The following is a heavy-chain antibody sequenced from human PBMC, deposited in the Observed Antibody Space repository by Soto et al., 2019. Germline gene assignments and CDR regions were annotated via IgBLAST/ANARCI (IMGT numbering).Heavy chain of an antibody. CDR3: ASYDRDSSSMDV. J-gene: IGHJ6*02. CDR1: GGSFSGYY. Sequence: SETLSLTCAVYGGSFSGYYWSWIRQPPGKGLEWIGEINHSGSTNYNPSLKSRVTMSVDTSKNQFSLKLSSVTAADTAVYYCASYDRDSSSMDVWGQGTTVTVSS. D-gene: IGHD6-13*01. V-gene: IGHV4-34*01. CDR2: INHSGST.